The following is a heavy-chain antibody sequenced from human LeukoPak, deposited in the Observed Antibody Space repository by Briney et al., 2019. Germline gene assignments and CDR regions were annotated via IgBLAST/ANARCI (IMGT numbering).Heavy chain of an antibody. CDR3: AKDRWAYSSGSYFDY. CDR2: INWDGSTT. Sequence: GGSLRLSCAASGFTFDDYAMNWVRQAPGKGLEWVSGINWDGSTTGYVDSVKGRFTISRDNSKNTLYLQMNSLRAEDTAVYYCAKDRWAYSSGSYFDYWGQGTLVTVSS. D-gene: IGHD3-10*01. CDR1: GFTFDDYA. V-gene: IGHV3-20*04. J-gene: IGHJ4*02.